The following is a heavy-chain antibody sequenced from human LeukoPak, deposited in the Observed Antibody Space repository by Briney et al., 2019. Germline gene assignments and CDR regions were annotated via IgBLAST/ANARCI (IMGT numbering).Heavy chain of an antibody. CDR2: IKQDGSEK. Sequence: GGSLRLSCAASGFTFSNAWMSWVRQAPGKGLEWVANIKQDGSEKNYVDSVKGRFTISRDNAENSLFLQMNSLRVEDTAVYYCAREWQGGIAAAGTRIEGDYWGQGTLVAVSS. D-gene: IGHD6-13*01. CDR1: GFTFSNAW. J-gene: IGHJ4*02. V-gene: IGHV3-7*01. CDR3: AREWQGGIAAAGTRIEGDY.